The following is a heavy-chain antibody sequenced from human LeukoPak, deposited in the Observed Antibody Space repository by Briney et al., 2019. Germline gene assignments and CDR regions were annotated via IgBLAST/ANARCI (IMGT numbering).Heavy chain of an antibody. Sequence: SETLSLTCAVSGGSLSSSNWWSWVRHPPGKGLGLSGEIYNSGTTNNTPSLRSRVTTSVDKSKNQFSLKLSSVTAADTAVYYCARVSGYCSSTSCRTLDYCGQGTLVTVSS. CDR2: IYNSGTT. V-gene: IGHV4-4*02. J-gene: IGHJ4*02. D-gene: IGHD2-2*01. CDR3: ARVSGYCSSTSCRTLDY. CDR1: GGSLSSSNW.